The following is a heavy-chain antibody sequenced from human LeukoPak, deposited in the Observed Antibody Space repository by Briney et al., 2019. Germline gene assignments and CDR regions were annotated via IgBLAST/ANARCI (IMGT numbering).Heavy chain of an antibody. Sequence: SETLSLTCTVSGGSISSYYWSWIRQPPGKGLEWIGYIYYSGSTYYNPSLKSRVTISVDTSKNQFSLKLSSVTAADTAVYYCASASRDGYLYWGQGTLVTVSS. CDR1: GGSISSYY. V-gene: IGHV4-59*12. CDR2: IYYSGST. CDR3: ASASRDGYLY. D-gene: IGHD5-24*01. J-gene: IGHJ4*02.